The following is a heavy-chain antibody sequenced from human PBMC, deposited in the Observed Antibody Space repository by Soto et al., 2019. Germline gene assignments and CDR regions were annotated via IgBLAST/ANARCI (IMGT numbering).Heavy chain of an antibody. J-gene: IGHJ5*02. CDR2: INAGNGNT. CDR1: GYTFTSYA. D-gene: IGHD6-19*01. CDR3: ARVVEQWLVPWFDP. Sequence: ASVKVSCKASGYTFTSYAMHWVRQAPGQRLEWMGWINAGNGNTKYSQKFQGRVTITRDTSASTAYMELSSLRSEDTAVYYCARVVEQWLVPWFDPWGQGTLVTVSS. V-gene: IGHV1-3*01.